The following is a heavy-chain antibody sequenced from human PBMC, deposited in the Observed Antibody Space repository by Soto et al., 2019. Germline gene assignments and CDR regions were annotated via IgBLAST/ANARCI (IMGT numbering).Heavy chain of an antibody. CDR2: IYHSGST. CDR3: ARRRDYYGSGSYYYFDY. D-gene: IGHD3-10*01. V-gene: IGHV4-4*02. Sequence: SETLSLTCAVSGGSISSSDLWSWVRQPPGKGLEWIGEIYHSGSTNYNPSLKSRVTISVDKSKNQFSLKLSSVTAADTAVYYCARRRDYYGSGSYYYFDYWGQGTLVTVSS. CDR1: GGSISSSDL. J-gene: IGHJ4*02.